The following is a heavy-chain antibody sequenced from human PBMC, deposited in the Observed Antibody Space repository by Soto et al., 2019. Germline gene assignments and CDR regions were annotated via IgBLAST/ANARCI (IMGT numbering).Heavy chain of an antibody. CDR1: GGTFSSYA. V-gene: IGHV1-69*12. Sequence: QVQLVQSGAEVKKPGSSVKVSCKASGGTFSSYAISWVRQAPGQGLEWMGGIIPIFGTANYAQKFQGRVTITEDESTSTAYMELSSLRSEDTAVYYCANLIFYGGNSGGWGYWGQGTLVTVSS. J-gene: IGHJ4*02. CDR2: IIPIFGTA. CDR3: ANLIFYGGNSGGWGY. D-gene: IGHD4-17*01.